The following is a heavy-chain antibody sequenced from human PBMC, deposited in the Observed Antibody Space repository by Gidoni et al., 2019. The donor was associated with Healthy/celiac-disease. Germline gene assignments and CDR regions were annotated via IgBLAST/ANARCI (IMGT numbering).Heavy chain of an antibody. CDR3: AKDGLEEEGPGEFDY. D-gene: IGHD3-16*01. Sequence: EVQLLESGGGLVQPGGSLRLSCAASGFTFSSYAMSWVRQDPGKGLEWVSAISGSGGSTYYADSVKGRFTISRDNSKNTLYLQMNSLRAEDTAVYYCAKDGLEEEGPGEFDYWGQGTLVTVSS. V-gene: IGHV3-23*01. J-gene: IGHJ4*02. CDR1: GFTFSSYA. CDR2: ISGSGGST.